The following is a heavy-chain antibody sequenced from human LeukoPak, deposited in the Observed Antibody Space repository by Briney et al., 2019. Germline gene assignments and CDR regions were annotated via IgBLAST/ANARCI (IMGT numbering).Heavy chain of an antibody. Sequence: SETLSLTCTVSGGSVSSGSYYRSWVRQPPGKGLEWIGYIYYSGSTNYNPSLKSRVTISVDTSKNQFSLKLSSVTAADTAVYYCAKARVKVSYAFDIWGQGTMVTVSS. J-gene: IGHJ3*02. CDR3: AKARVKVSYAFDI. D-gene: IGHD5/OR15-5a*01. V-gene: IGHV4-61*01. CDR1: GGSVSSGSYY. CDR2: IYYSGST.